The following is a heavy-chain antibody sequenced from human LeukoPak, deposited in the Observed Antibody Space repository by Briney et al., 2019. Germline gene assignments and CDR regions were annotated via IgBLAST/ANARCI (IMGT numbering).Heavy chain of an antibody. J-gene: IGHJ4*02. CDR1: GFTVSSNY. CDR3: ARQNTPHGNFDY. CDR2: IYSGGST. D-gene: IGHD5-24*01. V-gene: IGHV3-53*01. Sequence: GGSLRLSCAASGFTVSSNYMSWVRQAPGKGLEWVSVIYSGGSTYYADSVKGRFTISRDNAKKSLFLQMNSLRAEDTAIYYCARQNTPHGNFDYWGQGTLVTVSS.